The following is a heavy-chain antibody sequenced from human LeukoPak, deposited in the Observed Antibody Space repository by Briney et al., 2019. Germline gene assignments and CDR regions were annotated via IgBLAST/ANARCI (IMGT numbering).Heavy chain of an antibody. Sequence: GGSLRLSCAASGFTFSSYGMHWVRQAPGKGLEWVAVISYDGSNKYYADSVKGRFTISRGNSKNTLYLQMNSLRAEDTAVYYCAKVVELLLPYYYYGMDVWGQGTTVTVSS. CDR3: AKVVELLLPYYYYGMDV. CDR2: ISYDGSNK. J-gene: IGHJ6*02. CDR1: GFTFSSYG. V-gene: IGHV3-30*18. D-gene: IGHD1-26*01.